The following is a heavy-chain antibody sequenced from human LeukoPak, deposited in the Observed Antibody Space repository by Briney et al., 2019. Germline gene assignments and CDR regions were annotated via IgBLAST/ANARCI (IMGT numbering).Heavy chain of an antibody. V-gene: IGHV5-10-1*01. CDR1: GYSLTSNW. CDR2: IDPSDSYT. J-gene: IGHJ5*02. Sequence: GESLRISCKGSGYSLTSNWLSWGRQMPGKGLGWMGRIDPSDSYTNYSPSFQGHVTISADKSISTAYLQWSSLKASDTAMYYCARQPEGTWFDPWGQGTLVTVSS. D-gene: IGHD1-1*01. CDR3: ARQPEGTWFDP.